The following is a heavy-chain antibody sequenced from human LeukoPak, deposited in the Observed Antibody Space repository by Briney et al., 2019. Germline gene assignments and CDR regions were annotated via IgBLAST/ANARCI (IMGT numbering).Heavy chain of an antibody. D-gene: IGHD1-26*01. J-gene: IGHJ4*02. CDR3: ARGAVGATETFDY. V-gene: IGHV4-34*01. CDR2: INHSGST. CDR1: GGSFSGYY. Sequence: SETLSLTCAVYGGSFSGYYWSWIRQPPGKGLEWIGEINHSGSTNYNPSLKSRVTISVDTSKNQFSLKLSSVTAADTAVYYCARGAVGATETFDYWGQGTLVTVSS.